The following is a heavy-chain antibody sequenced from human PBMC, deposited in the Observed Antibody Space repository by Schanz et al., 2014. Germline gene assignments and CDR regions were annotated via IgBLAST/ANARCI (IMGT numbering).Heavy chain of an antibody. V-gene: IGHV3-23*01. CDR1: GFTFRGYA. CDR2: ISGSGGNT. D-gene: IGHD2-21*01. Sequence: EVQLLESGGGLVQPGGSLRLSCAASGFTFRGYAMSWVRQAPGRGLEWVSIISGSGGNTYYADSVKGRFTISRDNSKNTVYIQMNSLRAEDTAVYYCATGPHIVVAFDYWGQGTLVTVSS. J-gene: IGHJ4*02. CDR3: ATGPHIVVAFDY.